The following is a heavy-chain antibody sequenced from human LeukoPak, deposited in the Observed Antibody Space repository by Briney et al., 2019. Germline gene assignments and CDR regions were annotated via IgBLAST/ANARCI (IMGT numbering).Heavy chain of an antibody. V-gene: IGHV4-39*07. CDR2: IYYTGGT. CDR1: GDSITSSSYY. D-gene: IGHD6-19*01. CDR3: VRVGIAVARDAFDN. Sequence: SETLSLTCSVFGDSITSSSYYWAWIRQSPEKGLEWIGSIYYTGGTYYSPSLKSRVTISVDTSKNQFSLKLSSVTAADTAVYYCVRVGIAVARDAFDNWGQGTMVTVSS. J-gene: IGHJ3*02.